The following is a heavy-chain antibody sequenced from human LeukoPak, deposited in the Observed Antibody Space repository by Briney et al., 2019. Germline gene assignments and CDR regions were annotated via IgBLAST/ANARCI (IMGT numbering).Heavy chain of an antibody. CDR2: IDISGGST. J-gene: IGHJ4*02. CDR1: GFSFSSHA. CDR3: AKVQYSDYDMNFDS. Sequence: GGSLRLSCAASGFSFSSHAMCWVRQAPGKGLEWVSSIDISGGSTYYADSVQGRFTISRDNSKNTLYLQMNSLRAEDTALYYCAKVQYSDYDMNFDSWGQGTLVTVSS. V-gene: IGHV3-23*01. D-gene: IGHD5-12*01.